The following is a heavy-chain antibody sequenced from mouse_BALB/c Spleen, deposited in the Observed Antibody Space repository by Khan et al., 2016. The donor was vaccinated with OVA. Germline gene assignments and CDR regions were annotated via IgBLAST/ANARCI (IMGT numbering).Heavy chain of an antibody. J-gene: IGHJ3*01. Sequence: QVQLQQSGAELARPGASVKLSCKASGYTFTDYYINWVQQRTGQGLEWIGEISPGSGDTYYNERFKGKATLTADKSASTAFMHLSRLTCETSAGYFCAIMNYCGYTFAYWGQGTLVTVSA. CDR2: ISPGSGDT. D-gene: IGHD1-2*01. V-gene: IGHV1-76*01. CDR1: GYTFTDYY. CDR3: AIMNYCGYTFAY.